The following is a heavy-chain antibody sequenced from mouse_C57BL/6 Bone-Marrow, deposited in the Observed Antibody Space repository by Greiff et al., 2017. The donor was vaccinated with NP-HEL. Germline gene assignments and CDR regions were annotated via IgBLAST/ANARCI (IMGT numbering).Heavy chain of an antibody. CDR1: GYTFTSYW. CDR2: IDPNSGGT. J-gene: IGHJ4*01. V-gene: IGHV1-72*01. D-gene: IGHD2-5*01. CDR3: ARRGDSNDYAMDY. Sequence: VQLQQPGAELVKPGASVKLSCKASGYTFTSYWIHWVKQRPGRGLEWIGRIDPNSGGTKYNEKFKSKATLTVDKPSSTAYMQLISLTSEDSAIYYCARRGDSNDYAMDYWGQGTSVTVSS.